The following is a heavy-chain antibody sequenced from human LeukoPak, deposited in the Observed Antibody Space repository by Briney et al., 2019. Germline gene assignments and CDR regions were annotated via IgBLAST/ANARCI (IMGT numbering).Heavy chain of an antibody. CDR3: AKDVGSYGYLLSLDY. CDR1: GFTFSNYA. D-gene: IGHD5-18*01. CDR2: ISWNSGSI. V-gene: IGHV3-9*03. J-gene: IGHJ4*02. Sequence: GGSLRLSCAASGFTFSNYAMHWVRQAPGKGLEWVSGISWNSGSIGYADSVKGRFTISRDNAKNSLYLQMNSLRAEDMALYYCAKDVGSYGYLLSLDYWGQGTLVTVSS.